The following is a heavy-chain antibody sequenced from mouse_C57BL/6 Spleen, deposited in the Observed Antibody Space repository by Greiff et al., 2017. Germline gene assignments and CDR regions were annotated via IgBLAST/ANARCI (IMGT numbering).Heavy chain of an antibody. D-gene: IGHD1-1*01. CDR1: GFSLTSYG. J-gene: IGHJ1*03. Sequence: QVQLQQSGPGLVQPSQSLSITCTVSGFSLTSYGVHWVRQPPGKGLEWLGVIWSGGSTDYHAAFISRLSISKDNSKSQVFFKMNSLQADDTAIYYCAKNYYYGSSWYFDVWGTGTTVTVSS. V-gene: IGHV2-4*01. CDR3: AKNYYYGSSWYFDV. CDR2: IWSGGST.